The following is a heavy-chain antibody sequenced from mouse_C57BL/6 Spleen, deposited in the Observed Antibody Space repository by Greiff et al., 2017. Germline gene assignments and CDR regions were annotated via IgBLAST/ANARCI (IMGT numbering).Heavy chain of an antibody. V-gene: IGHV10-1*01. CDR3: VRHGGLGGYFDV. Sequence: EVQVVESGGGLVQPKGSLKLSCAASGFSFNTYAMNWVRQAPGKGLEWVARIRSKSNNYATYYADSVKDRFTISRDDSESMLYLQMNNLKTEDTAMYYCVRHGGLGGYFDVWGTGTTVTVSS. CDR2: IRSKSNNYAT. D-gene: IGHD2-4*01. CDR1: GFSFNTYA. J-gene: IGHJ1*03.